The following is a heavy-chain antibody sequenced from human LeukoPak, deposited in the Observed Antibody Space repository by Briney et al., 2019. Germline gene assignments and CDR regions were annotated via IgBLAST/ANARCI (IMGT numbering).Heavy chain of an antibody. CDR1: GYTFTSYD. J-gene: IGHJ6*03. V-gene: IGHV1-2*02. CDR3: ARAERAYCSSTSCYSKPAYYYYYMDV. Sequence: ASVKVSCKASGYTFTSYDINWVRQATGQGLEWMGWINPNSGGTNYAQKFQGRVTMTRDTSISTAYMELSRLRSDDTAVYYCARAERAYCSSTSCYSKPAYYYYYMDVWGKGTTVTISS. CDR2: INPNSGGT. D-gene: IGHD2-2*01.